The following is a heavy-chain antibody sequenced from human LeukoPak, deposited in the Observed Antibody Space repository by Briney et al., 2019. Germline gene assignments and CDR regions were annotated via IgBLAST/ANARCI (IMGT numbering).Heavy chain of an antibody. D-gene: IGHD1-26*01. CDR3: ARRVMGARDAFDI. CDR2: ISWNSGSI. J-gene: IGHJ3*02. CDR1: GFTFDDYA. Sequence: GRSLRLSCAASGFTFDDYAMHWVRQAPGKGLEWVSGISWNSGSIGYADSVKGRFTISRDNAKNSLYLQMNSLRAEDTAVYYCARRVMGARDAFDIWGQGTRVTVSS. V-gene: IGHV3-9*01.